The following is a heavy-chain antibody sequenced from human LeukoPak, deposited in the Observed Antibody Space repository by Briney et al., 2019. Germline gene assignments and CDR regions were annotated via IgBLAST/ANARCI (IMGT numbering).Heavy chain of an antibody. D-gene: IGHD5-12*01. CDR3: ASGSSGYDP. CDR2: IYSSGTT. V-gene: IGHV4-4*07. Sequence: NPSETLSLTCTVSGGSISNYYWSWIRQPTGKALEWIGRIYSSGTTIYNPSLKSRVTMSVDTSKNQFSLKLSSVTAADTAVYFCASGSSGYDPWGQGTLVTVSS. CDR1: GGSISNYY. J-gene: IGHJ5*02.